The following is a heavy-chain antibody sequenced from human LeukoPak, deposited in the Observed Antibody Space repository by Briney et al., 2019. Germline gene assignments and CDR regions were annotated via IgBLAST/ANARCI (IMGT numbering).Heavy chain of an antibody. D-gene: IGHD2-15*01. V-gene: IGHV3-21*01. J-gene: IGHJ4*02. Sequence: GGSLRLSCAASGFTFSSYSMNWVRQAPGKGLEWVSSISSSSSYIYYADSVKGRFTISRDNAKNSLYLQMNSLRAEDTAVYYCARDLRYCSGGSCKGLDYWGQGTLVTVSS. CDR2: ISSSSSYI. CDR3: ARDLRYCSGGSCKGLDY. CDR1: GFTFSSYS.